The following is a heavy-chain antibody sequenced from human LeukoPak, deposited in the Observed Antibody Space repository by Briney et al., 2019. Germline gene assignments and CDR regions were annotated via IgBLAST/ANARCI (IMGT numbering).Heavy chain of an antibody. CDR2: INHSGGT. J-gene: IGHJ4*02. Sequence: SEPLSLTCAVYGGSFSGYYWSWIRQPPGKGLEWIGEINHSGGTNYNLPLKSRVTISVDTSKNQFSPKLSSVTAADTAVYYCARGPSMAGGGFDYWGQGTLVTVSP. D-gene: IGHD2/OR15-2a*01. CDR3: ARGPSMAGGGFDY. V-gene: IGHV4-34*01. CDR1: GGSFSGYY.